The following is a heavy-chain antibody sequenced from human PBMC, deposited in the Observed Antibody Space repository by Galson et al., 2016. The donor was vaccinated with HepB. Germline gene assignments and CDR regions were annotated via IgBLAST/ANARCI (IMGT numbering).Heavy chain of an antibody. CDR3: VQGSTAPAV. D-gene: IGHD2-2*01. J-gene: IGHJ6*04. Sequence: LRLSCAASGFTFRNYGMTWVRQAPGKGLEVVSSISRSGDSTDYADSVKGRFTISRDNSKNTLSLQTNSLTADDTAIYYCVQGSTAPAVWGKGTTATVSS. CDR1: GFTFRNYG. CDR2: ISRSGDST. V-gene: IGHV3-23*01.